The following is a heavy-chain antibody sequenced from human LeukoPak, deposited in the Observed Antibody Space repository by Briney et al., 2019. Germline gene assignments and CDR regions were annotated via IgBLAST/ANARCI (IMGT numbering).Heavy chain of an antibody. CDR1: GYTFTSYY. CDR2: IIPIFGTA. V-gene: IGHV1-69*13. Sequence: ASVKVSCKASGYTFTSYYMHWVRQAPGQGLEWMGGIIPIFGTANYAQKFQGRVTITADESTSTAYMELSSLRSEDTAVYYCARGLRYFDWSLDYWGQGTLVTVSS. CDR3: ARGLRYFDWSLDY. D-gene: IGHD3-9*01. J-gene: IGHJ4*02.